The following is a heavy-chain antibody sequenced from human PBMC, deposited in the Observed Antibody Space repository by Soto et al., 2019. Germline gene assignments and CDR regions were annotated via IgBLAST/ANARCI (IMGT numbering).Heavy chain of an antibody. V-gene: IGHV4-30-4*01. Sequence: QVQLQESGPGLVKPSQTLSLTCTVSGDSISSDVYYWTWIRQPPGKGLEWIGYIYYSGNTYSSPSLQSLVTISVDTSRNQFTLKLNSVTAADTAVYYCARGAYSDSSSYFDYWGQGTLVTVSS. CDR1: GDSISSDVYY. CDR3: ARGAYSDSSSYFDY. J-gene: IGHJ4*02. CDR2: IYYSGNT. D-gene: IGHD6-6*01.